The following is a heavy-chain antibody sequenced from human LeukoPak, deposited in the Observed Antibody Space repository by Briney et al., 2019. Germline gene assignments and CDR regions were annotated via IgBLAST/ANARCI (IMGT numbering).Heavy chain of an antibody. CDR1: GYSFRRNS. Sequence: GASVKVACKSSGYSFRRNSISWVRQAPGQGLEWMAWISANSGNTNYAQNFQDRVTLTTDTSTSTAYMELRSLRSDDTAVYYCARDVNYAFDYWGQGTLVTVSS. J-gene: IGHJ4*02. V-gene: IGHV1-18*01. D-gene: IGHD3-16*01. CDR3: ARDVNYAFDY. CDR2: ISANSGNT.